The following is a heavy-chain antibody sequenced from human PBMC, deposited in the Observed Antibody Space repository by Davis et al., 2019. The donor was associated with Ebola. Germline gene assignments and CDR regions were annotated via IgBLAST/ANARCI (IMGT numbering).Heavy chain of an antibody. V-gene: IGHV3-64D*08. Sequence: GESLKISCAASGFTFSSYAMHWVRQAPGKGLEYVSAISSNGGSTYYADSVKGRFTISRDNSKNTLYLQMSSLRAEDTAVYYCAKDSMRTLALDYWGQGTLVTVSS. J-gene: IGHJ4*02. CDR1: GFTFSSYA. CDR3: AKDSMRTLALDY. CDR2: ISSNGGST. D-gene: IGHD3/OR15-3a*01.